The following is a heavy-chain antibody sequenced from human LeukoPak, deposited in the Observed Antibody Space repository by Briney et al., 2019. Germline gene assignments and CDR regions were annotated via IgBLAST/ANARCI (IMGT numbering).Heavy chain of an antibody. CDR1: GFTFSDYW. V-gene: IGHV3-7*01. CDR2: IKRDGSVK. D-gene: IGHD3-3*02. Sequence: GGSLRLSCAVSGFTFSDYWVTWVRQTPGKGLEFVANIKRDGSVKNYVDSVKGRFTISRDNAKNSLYLQMTSLRVDDTAIYYCARDLGFSSFDYWGQGTLVTVSS. J-gene: IGHJ4*02. CDR3: ARDLGFSSFDY.